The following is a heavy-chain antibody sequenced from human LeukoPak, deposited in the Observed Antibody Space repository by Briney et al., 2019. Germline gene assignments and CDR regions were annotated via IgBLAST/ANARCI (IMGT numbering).Heavy chain of an antibody. J-gene: IGHJ2*01. CDR3: ARGNGDYGAPYWYFDL. D-gene: IGHD4-17*01. CDR1: GGSISSGGYY. Sequence: SQTLSLTCTVSGGSISSGGYYWSWIRQHPGKGLEWIGYIYYSGSTYYNPSLKSRVTISVDTSKNQFSLKLSSVTAVDTAVYYCARGNGDYGAPYWYFDLWGRGTLVTVSS. CDR2: IYYSGST. V-gene: IGHV4-31*03.